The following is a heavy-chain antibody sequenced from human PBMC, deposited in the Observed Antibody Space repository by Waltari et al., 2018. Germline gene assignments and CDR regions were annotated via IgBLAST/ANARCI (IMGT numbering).Heavy chain of an antibody. Sequence: QVQLVESGGGVVQPGRSLRLSCAASGFTFSSDAMHWVRQAPGKGLEWVAVISYDGSNKYYADSVKGRFTISRDNSKNTLYLQMNSLRAEDTAVYYCARYFDYWGQGTLVTVSS. V-gene: IGHV3-30-3*01. CDR2: ISYDGSNK. CDR3: ARYFDY. J-gene: IGHJ4*02. CDR1: GFTFSSDA.